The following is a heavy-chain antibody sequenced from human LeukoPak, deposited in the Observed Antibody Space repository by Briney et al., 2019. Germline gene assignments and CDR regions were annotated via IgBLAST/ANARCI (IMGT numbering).Heavy chain of an antibody. D-gene: IGHD6-13*01. CDR2: INPSDGST. CDR3: AREMGATAGAHFDY. Sequence: ASVKVSCKASGYIFTSYYMHWVRQAPGQGLEWMGIINPSDGSTTDTEKLQGRVTMTRDTSTSTLYMEVSSLRSEDTAVYYCAREMGATAGAHFDYWGQGTLVTVSS. V-gene: IGHV1-46*04. CDR1: GYIFTSYY. J-gene: IGHJ4*02.